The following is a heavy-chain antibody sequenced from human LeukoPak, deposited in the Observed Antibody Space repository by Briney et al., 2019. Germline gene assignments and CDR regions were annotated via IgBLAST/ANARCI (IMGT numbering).Heavy chain of an antibody. CDR2: ISRSGSTR. Sequence: PGGSLRLSCAASGFTFSSYEMNWVRQAPGKGLEWVSYISRSGSTRYYADSVKGRFTISRDNAKNSLYLQMNSLRAEDTAVYYCARELFYYDSSGIWGQGTLVTVSS. J-gene: IGHJ4*02. CDR3: ARELFYYDSSGI. D-gene: IGHD3-22*01. CDR1: GFTFSSYE. V-gene: IGHV3-48*03.